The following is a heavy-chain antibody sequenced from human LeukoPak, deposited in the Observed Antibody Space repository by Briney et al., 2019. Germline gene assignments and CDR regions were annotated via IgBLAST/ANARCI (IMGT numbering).Heavy chain of an antibody. V-gene: IGHV1-2*02. D-gene: IGHD4-11*01. CDR3: ARVVTTTWNSYTGWFDP. Sequence: GASVKVSCKASGYTFTGQYIHWVRQAPGQGLEWMGWINPNSGGTSYAQKFQGRVTMTRDTSITTTYMELSRLRSDDTAVYYCARVVTTTWNSYTGWFDPWGQGTLVTVSS. J-gene: IGHJ5*02. CDR1: GYTFTGQY. CDR2: INPNSGGT.